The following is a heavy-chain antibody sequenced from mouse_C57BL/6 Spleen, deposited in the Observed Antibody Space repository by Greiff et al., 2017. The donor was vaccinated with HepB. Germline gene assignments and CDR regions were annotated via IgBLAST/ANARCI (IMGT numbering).Heavy chain of an antibody. CDR1: GFTFSSYA. CDR3: ARDQSYYGSSYFAY. CDR2: ISDGGSYT. D-gene: IGHD1-1*01. J-gene: IGHJ3*01. V-gene: IGHV5-4*01. Sequence: DVHLVESGGGLVKPGGSLKLSCAASGFTFSSYAMSWVRQTPEKRLEWVATISDGGSYTYYPDNVKGRFTISRDNAKNNLYLQMSHLKSEDTAMYYCARDQSYYGSSYFAYWGQGTLVTVSA.